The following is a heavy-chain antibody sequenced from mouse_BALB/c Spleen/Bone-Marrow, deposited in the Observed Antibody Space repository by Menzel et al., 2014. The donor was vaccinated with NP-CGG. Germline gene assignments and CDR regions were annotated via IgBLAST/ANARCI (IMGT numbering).Heavy chain of an antibody. Sequence: EVMLVESGPGLVKPSQTVSLTCTVTGISITTGNYRWSWIRQFPGNKLEWIGYIYYSGTITYNPSLTSRTTITRDTSKNQFFLEVNSLTAEDTATYYCARYDGYYFDYWGQGTTLTVSS. CDR2: IYYSGTI. D-gene: IGHD2-3*01. J-gene: IGHJ2*01. CDR3: ARYDGYYFDY. V-gene: IGHV3-5*02. CDR1: GISITTGNYR.